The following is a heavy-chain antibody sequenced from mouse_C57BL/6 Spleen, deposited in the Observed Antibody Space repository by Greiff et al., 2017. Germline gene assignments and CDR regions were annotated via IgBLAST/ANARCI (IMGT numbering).Heavy chain of an antibody. V-gene: IGHV1-64*01. CDR3: APTTVIAPHWYFDV. Sequence: VQLQQSGAELVKPGASVKLSCKASGYTFTSYWMHWVKQRPGQGLEWIGMIHPNSGSTNYNEKFKSKATLTVDKSSSTAYMQLSSLTSEDSAVDYCAPTTVIAPHWYFDVWGTGTTVTVSS. CDR2: IHPNSGST. J-gene: IGHJ1*03. CDR1: GYTFTSYW. D-gene: IGHD1-1*01.